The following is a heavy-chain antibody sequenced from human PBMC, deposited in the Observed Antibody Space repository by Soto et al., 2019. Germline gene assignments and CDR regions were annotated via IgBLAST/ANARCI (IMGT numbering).Heavy chain of an antibody. D-gene: IGHD1-26*01. CDR2: IYYSGST. CDR3: ARDGVSEVGAFY. V-gene: IGHV4-31*03. CDR1: GGSISSGGYY. J-gene: IGHJ4*02. Sequence: QVQLQESGPGLVKPSQTLSLTCTVSGGSISSGGYYWSWIRQHPGKGLEWIGYIYYSGSTYYNPSLKSRVTISVDTSKNQFALKLSSVPAADTAVYYCARDGVSEVGAFYWGQGTLVTVSS.